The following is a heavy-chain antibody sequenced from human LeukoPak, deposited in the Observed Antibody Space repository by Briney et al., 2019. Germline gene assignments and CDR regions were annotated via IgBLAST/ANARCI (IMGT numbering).Heavy chain of an antibody. CDR3: ARRRSGYSSGWLFDY. CDR1: GGSISSYY. CDR2: IYYSGST. Sequence: SETLSLTCTVSGGSISSYYWSWIRQPPGKGLEGIGYIYYSGSTNYNPSLKSRVTISVDTSKNQFSLKLSSVTAADTAVYYCARRRSGYSSGWLFDYWGQGTLVTVSS. V-gene: IGHV4-59*08. D-gene: IGHD6-19*01. J-gene: IGHJ4*02.